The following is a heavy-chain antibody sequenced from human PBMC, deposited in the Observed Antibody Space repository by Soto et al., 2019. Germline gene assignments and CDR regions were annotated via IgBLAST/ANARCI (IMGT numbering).Heavy chain of an antibody. CDR1: GFTVSRSY. D-gene: IGHD3-10*02. J-gene: IGHJ4*02. CDR2: IYAGGST. Sequence: AGSLRLSCAASGFTVSRSYMSWVRQAPGKGLEWVSGIYAGGSTYYADSVRGRFTIPRDTAQDILYLQMNSLRSEDTGIYYCARDCCSGNQYAHWGQGTPVPVSS. CDR3: ARDCCSGNQYAH. V-gene: IGHV3-53*01.